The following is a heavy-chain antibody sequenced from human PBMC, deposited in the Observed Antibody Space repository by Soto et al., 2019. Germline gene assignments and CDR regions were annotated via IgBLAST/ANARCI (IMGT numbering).Heavy chain of an antibody. CDR3: ASLRAGYYDILTGFGAFDI. CDR1: GFKFDDYA. CDR2: IIGNGGRM. V-gene: IGHV3-9*01. D-gene: IGHD3-9*01. J-gene: IGHJ3*02. Sequence: EVQLVESGGGVEQPGRSLRLSCSAAGFKFDDYAMHWVRQVPGKGLEWVSGIIGNGGRMAYAESVKGRFSISRDNAKNSLYLQMDSLRPEDTALYYCASLRAGYYDILTGFGAFDIWGQGTMVTVSS.